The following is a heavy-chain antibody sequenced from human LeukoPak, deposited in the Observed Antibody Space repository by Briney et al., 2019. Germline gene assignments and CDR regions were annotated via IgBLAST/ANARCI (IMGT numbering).Heavy chain of an antibody. Sequence: ASVKVSCKASGYTFTGYYMHWVRQAPGQGLEWMGWINPNSGDTHYAQKFQGRVTMTRDTSISTAYMELSSLRSDDTAVYYCGRVQVGPYYFDYWGQGTLVTVSS. V-gene: IGHV1-2*02. J-gene: IGHJ4*02. CDR2: INPNSGDT. CDR3: GRVQVGPYYFDY. CDR1: GYTFTGYY.